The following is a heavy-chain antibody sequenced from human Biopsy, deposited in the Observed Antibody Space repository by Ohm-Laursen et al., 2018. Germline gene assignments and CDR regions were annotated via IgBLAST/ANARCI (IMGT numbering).Heavy chain of an antibody. D-gene: IGHD3-16*01. V-gene: IGHV4-59*01. CDR2: MYYSGST. J-gene: IGHJ4*02. Sequence: ETLSLTCTVSGGSLNFYYWSWIRQPPGKGLEWIGYMYYSGSTKYSPSLKNRVTVSFDTSRNQFSLKLTSMTPADTAVYYCVRGRSPATYWGQGALVIVSS. CDR1: GGSLNFYY. CDR3: VRGRSPATY.